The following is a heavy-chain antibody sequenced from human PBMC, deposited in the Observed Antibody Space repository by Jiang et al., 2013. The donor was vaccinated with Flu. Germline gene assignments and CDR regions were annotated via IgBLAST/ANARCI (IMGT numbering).Heavy chain of an antibody. Sequence: GSGLVKPSETLSLTCTVSGGSISSGGYYWSWIRQHPGKGLEWIGYIYYSGSTYYNPSLKSRVTISVDTSKNQFSLKLSSVTAADTAVYYCARETNPEDSSGKLRVLLSDAFDIWGQGTMVTVSS. J-gene: IGHJ3*02. CDR3: ARETNPEDSSGKLRVLLSDAFDI. V-gene: IGHV4-31*03. CDR1: GGSISSGGYY. D-gene: IGHD6-19*01. CDR2: IYYSGST.